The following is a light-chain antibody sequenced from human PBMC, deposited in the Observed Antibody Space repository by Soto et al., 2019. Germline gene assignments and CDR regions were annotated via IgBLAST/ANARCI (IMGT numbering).Light chain of an antibody. Sequence: QLVLTQSPSASASLGASVKLTCTLSSGHSSYAITWHQQQPEKGPRYLMKLNSDGSHSKGDGIPDRFSGSSSGAERYLTISSLQSEDEADYSCQTWGEVFGGGTKVTVL. CDR3: QTWGEV. CDR2: LNSDGSH. CDR1: SGHSSYA. J-gene: IGLJ3*02. V-gene: IGLV4-69*01.